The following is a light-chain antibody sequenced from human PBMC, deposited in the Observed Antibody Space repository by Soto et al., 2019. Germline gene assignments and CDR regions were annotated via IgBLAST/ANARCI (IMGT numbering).Light chain of an antibody. CDR1: QSVSSSY. Sequence: EIVLTQSPGTLSLSPGERATLSCRASQSVSSSYLAWYQQKPGQAPRLLIYGASSRATGIPDRFSGSGSGTDFTLTISRLEPVDFAVYYCQQYDTSPAPFAGGTKVDIK. J-gene: IGKJ4*01. CDR3: QQYDTSPAP. CDR2: GAS. V-gene: IGKV3-20*01.